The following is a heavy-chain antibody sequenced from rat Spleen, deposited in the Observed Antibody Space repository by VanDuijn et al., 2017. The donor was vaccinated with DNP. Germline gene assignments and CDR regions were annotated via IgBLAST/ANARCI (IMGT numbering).Heavy chain of an antibody. V-gene: IGHV5-7*01. Sequence: EVQLVESGGGLVQPGRSLKLSCAASGFTFSDYNMAWVRQAPKKGLEWVATISYDGSTTYYQDSVKCRFTISRDNAESSLFLQMDSLRSEDTATYYCTTDAAYWGQGALVTVSS. D-gene: IGHD1-6*01. CDR2: ISYDGSTT. CDR3: TTDAAY. J-gene: IGHJ3*01. CDR1: GFTFSDYN.